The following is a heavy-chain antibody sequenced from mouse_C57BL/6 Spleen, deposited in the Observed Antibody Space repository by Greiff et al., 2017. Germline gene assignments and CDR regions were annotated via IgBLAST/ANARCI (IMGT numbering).Heavy chain of an antibody. CDR3: ERYYDYDYYAMDY. J-gene: IGHJ4*01. D-gene: IGHD2-4*01. CDR2: INPYNGDT. V-gene: IGHV1-20*01. Sequence: EVQLQESGPELVKPGDSVKISCKASGYSFTGYFMNWVMQSHGKSLEWIGRINPYNGDTFYNQKFKGKATVTVDKSSSTAHMELRSLTSEDSAVYYCERYYDYDYYAMDYWGQGTSVTVSS. CDR1: GYSFTGYF.